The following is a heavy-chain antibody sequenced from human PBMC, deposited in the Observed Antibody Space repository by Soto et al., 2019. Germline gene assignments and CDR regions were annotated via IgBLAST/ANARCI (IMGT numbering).Heavy chain of an antibody. CDR1: GYTFTGYY. J-gene: IGHJ6*02. CDR2: INPNSGGT. V-gene: IGHV1-2*04. CDR3: ARDSRIDKDYYYCYGMDV. Sequence: GASVKVSCKASGYTFTGYYMHWVRQAPGQGLEWMGWINPNSGGTNYAQKFQGWVTMTRDTSISTAYMELSRLRSDDTAVYYCARDSRIDKDYYYCYGMDVWGQGTTVTVSS.